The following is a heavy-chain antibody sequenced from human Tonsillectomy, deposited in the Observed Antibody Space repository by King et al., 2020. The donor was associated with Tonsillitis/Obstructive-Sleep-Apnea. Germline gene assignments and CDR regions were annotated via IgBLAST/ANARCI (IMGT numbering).Heavy chain of an antibody. CDR1: GFTFSSYG. CDR3: ASVVPTAGAGGMDV. Sequence: VQLVESGGGVVQPGRSLRLSCAASGFTFSSYGMHWVRQAPGKGLEWVAVISYDGSNKYYADSVKGRFTISRDNSKNTLYLQMNSLRAEDTAVYYCASVVPTAGAGGMDVWGQGTTVTGSS. V-gene: IGHV3-30*03. D-gene: IGHD2-2*01. J-gene: IGHJ6*02. CDR2: ISYDGSNK.